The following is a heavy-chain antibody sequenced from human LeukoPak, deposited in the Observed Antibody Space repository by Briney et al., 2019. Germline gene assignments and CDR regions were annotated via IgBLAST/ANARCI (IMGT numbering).Heavy chain of an antibody. V-gene: IGHV3-21*01. Sequence: GGSLRLSCAASGFTFSSHSMDWVHQAPGKGLEWVSSVSSSSNYIYYADSVKGRFTISRDNAKNSLYLQMNSLRAEDTAVYFCARELVVGRPFDYWGQGTLVTVSS. J-gene: IGHJ4*02. CDR1: GFTFSSHS. D-gene: IGHD6-13*01. CDR3: ARELVVGRPFDY. CDR2: VSSSSNYI.